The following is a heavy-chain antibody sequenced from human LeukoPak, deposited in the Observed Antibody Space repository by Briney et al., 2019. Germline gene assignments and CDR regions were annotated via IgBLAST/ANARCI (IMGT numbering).Heavy chain of an antibody. J-gene: IGHJ3*02. CDR3: AKAATGTRNAFDI. V-gene: IGHV3-74*01. CDR2: INSDGSST. D-gene: IGHD6-13*01. Sequence: QSGGSLRLSCVASGFTFSSYWMHWVRQAPGKGLVWVPRINSDGSSTSYADSVKGRFTISRDNAKNTLYLQMNSLRAEDTAVYYCAKAATGTRNAFDIWGQGTMVTVSS. CDR1: GFTFSSYW.